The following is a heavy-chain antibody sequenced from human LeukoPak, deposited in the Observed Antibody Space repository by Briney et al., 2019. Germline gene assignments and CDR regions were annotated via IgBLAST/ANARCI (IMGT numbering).Heavy chain of an antibody. CDR1: GGSISSYY. D-gene: IGHD3-3*01. Sequence: PSETLSLTCTVSGGSISSYYWSWIRQPPGKGLEWIGYMYYSGRTNYNPSLKSRVAISINTSKNQFSLRLSSMTAADTAVYYCARGSDYGDYWGQGTLVTVSS. CDR2: MYYSGRT. CDR3: ARGSDYGDY. J-gene: IGHJ4*02. V-gene: IGHV4-59*01.